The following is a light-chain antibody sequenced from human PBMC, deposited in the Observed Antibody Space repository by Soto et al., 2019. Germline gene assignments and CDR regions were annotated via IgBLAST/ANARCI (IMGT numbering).Light chain of an antibody. CDR1: QTISNW. V-gene: IGKV1-5*03. CDR3: QQYNSYSYT. Sequence: DIQMTQSPSTLSASVGDRFTITCRASQTISNWLAWYQQKPGKAPKLLIYKASSLESGVPSRFSGSGSGTEFTLTISSLQPDDFATYYCQQYNSYSYTFGQGTKVDI. CDR2: KAS. J-gene: IGKJ2*01.